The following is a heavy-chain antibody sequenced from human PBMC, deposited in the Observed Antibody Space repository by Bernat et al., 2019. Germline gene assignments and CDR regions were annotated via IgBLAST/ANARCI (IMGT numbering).Heavy chain of an antibody. D-gene: IGHD3-3*01. CDR1: GCSISSSSYY. CDR3: ARQGARITIFGVVIMGAFDI. J-gene: IGHJ3*02. Sequence: QLQLQESGPGLVKPSETLSLTCTVSGCSISSSSYYWGWIRQPPGKGLEWIGSIYYSGSTYYNPSLKSRVTISVDTSKNQFSLKLSSVTAADTAVYYCARQGARITIFGVVIMGAFDIWGQGTMVTVSS. V-gene: IGHV4-39*01. CDR2: IYYSGST.